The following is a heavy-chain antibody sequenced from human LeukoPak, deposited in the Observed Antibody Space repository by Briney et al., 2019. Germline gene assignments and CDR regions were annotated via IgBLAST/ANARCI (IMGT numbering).Heavy chain of an antibody. CDR3: ARDTYGGFDY. J-gene: IGHJ4*02. D-gene: IGHD4-23*01. CDR2: LNQDGNEK. CDR1: GFTFDKYW. V-gene: IGHV3-7*01. Sequence: GALRLSYVASGFTFDKYWMGWVRQAPGKGLEWVASLNQDGNEKYYVDSVKGRFTISRDNAKNSLCLQITSLRVEDTAVYYCARDTYGGFDYWGQGALVTVSS.